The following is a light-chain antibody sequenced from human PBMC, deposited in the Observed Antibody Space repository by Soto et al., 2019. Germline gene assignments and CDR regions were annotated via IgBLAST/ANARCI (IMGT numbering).Light chain of an antibody. CDR2: GAS. J-gene: IGKJ2*01. V-gene: IGKV3-15*01. CDR1: QSVSSN. CDR3: QQYNNWPPFT. Sequence: EIVMTQSPATLSVSPGARATLSCRASQSVSSNLAWYQQKPGQAPRLLIYGASTMATGIPARFSGSGSGTEFNLTISSLQSEDFAVYYCQQYNNWPPFTFGQGTKLEIK.